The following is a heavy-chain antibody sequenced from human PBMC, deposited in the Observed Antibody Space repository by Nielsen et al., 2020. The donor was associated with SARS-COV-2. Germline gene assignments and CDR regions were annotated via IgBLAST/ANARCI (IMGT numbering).Heavy chain of an antibody. J-gene: IGHJ4*02. CDR2: IYHSGST. CDR3: ARQYSGSYGYFDY. V-gene: IGHV4-31*03. CDR1: GGSISSDGYY. Sequence: SETLSLTCTVSGGSISSDGYYWSWIRQHTGKGLEWIGYIYHSGSTSYNPSLKSRLTISVDTSQNRFFLRLNSVTSADTAVYYCARQYSGSYGYFDYWGQGTLVTVSS. D-gene: IGHD1-26*01.